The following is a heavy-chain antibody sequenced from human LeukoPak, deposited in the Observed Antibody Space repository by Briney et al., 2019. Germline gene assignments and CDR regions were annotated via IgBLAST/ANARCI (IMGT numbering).Heavy chain of an antibody. J-gene: IGHJ4*02. CDR3: AKRYSSGWYYFDH. CDR1: GFTFCNYG. Sequence: PGGSLRLSCVASGFTFCNYGMHWVRQAPGKGLEWVAFISYDGSKKYYADSAKGRFTISRDNSKNTLYLQMDSLRAEDTAVYHCAKRYSSGWYYFDHWGQGTLVTVSA. D-gene: IGHD6-19*01. V-gene: IGHV3-30*18. CDR2: ISYDGSKK.